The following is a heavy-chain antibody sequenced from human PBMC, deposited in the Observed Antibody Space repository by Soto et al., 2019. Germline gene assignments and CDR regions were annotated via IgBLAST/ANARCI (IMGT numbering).Heavy chain of an antibody. CDR2: IGGRGNSA. V-gene: IGHV3-23*01. CDR1: GFIFTNYA. Sequence: LRLSCAASGFIFTNYAMTWVRQAPVKGLEWVSVIGGRGNSAYYADSVQGRFTISRDNSKNTLSLQMSSLTADDTAIYYCVREGRGSFDFWGRGTMVTVSS. J-gene: IGHJ3*01. D-gene: IGHD5-12*01. CDR3: VREGRGSFDF.